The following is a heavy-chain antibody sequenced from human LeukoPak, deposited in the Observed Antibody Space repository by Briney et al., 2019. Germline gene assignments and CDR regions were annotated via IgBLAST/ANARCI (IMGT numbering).Heavy chain of an antibody. CDR3: AREGMDYYDSSRVRFDP. CDR2: INHSGST. Sequence: KSSETLSLTCAVYGGSFSGYYWSWIRQPPGKGLEWIGEINHSGSTNYNPSLKSRVTISVDTSKNQFSPKLSSVTAADTAVYYCAREGMDYYDSSRVRFDPWGQGTLVTVSS. V-gene: IGHV4-34*01. CDR1: GGSFSGYY. J-gene: IGHJ5*02. D-gene: IGHD3-22*01.